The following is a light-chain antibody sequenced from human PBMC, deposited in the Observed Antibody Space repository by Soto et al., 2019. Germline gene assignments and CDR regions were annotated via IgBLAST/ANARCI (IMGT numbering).Light chain of an antibody. CDR2: EVS. J-gene: IGLJ1*01. CDR3: CSYKTSSTYV. V-gene: IGLV2-18*02. Sequence: QSVLTQPPSVSGSPGQSVAISCTGASSDVGNYNRVSWYQQPPGTAPKLMIYEVSNRPSGVPDRFSGSKSGNTASLTISGLQAEDEADYYCCSYKTSSTYVFGTGTKVTVL. CDR1: SSDVGNYNR.